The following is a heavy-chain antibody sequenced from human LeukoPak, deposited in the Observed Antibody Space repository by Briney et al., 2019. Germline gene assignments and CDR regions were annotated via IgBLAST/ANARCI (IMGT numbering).Heavy chain of an antibody. D-gene: IGHD6-13*01. CDR2: IYYSGST. CDR1: GGSVSSYY. Sequence: SETLSLTCTVSGGSVSSYYWSWIRQPPGKGLEWIGYIYYSGSTNYNPSLKSRVTMSVDTSKNQFSLKLSSVTAADTAVYYCARAGSSYYYYYMDVWGKGTTVTISS. J-gene: IGHJ6*03. V-gene: IGHV4-59*02. CDR3: ARAGSSYYYYYMDV.